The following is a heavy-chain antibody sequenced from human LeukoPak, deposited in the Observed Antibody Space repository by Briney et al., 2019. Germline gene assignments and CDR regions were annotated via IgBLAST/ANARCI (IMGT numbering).Heavy chain of an antibody. V-gene: IGHV3-30*02. CDR1: GFTLSSYG. Sequence: GGSLRLSCAASGFTLSSYGMHWVRQAPGKGLEWVAVIWYDGSNKYYADSVKGRFTISRDNSKNTLYLQMNSLRAEDTAVYYCAKDGGVVAAYFDYWGQGTLVTVSS. J-gene: IGHJ4*02. CDR2: IWYDGSNK. CDR3: AKDGGVVAAYFDY. D-gene: IGHD2-15*01.